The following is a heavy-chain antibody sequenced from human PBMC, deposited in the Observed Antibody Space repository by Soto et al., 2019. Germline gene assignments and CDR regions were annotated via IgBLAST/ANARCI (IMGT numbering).Heavy chain of an antibody. CDR3: ARDSSSGYHLDY. CDR1: GFTFSSYG. J-gene: IGHJ4*01. CDR2: IWYDGSNK. V-gene: IGHV3-33*01. D-gene: IGHD3-22*01. Sequence: GGSLRLSCAASGFTFSSYGMHWVRQAPGKGLEWVAVIWYDGSNKYYADSVKGRFTISRDNSKNTLYLQMNSLRAEDTAVYYCARDSSSGYHLDYWCHGTLVTVSS.